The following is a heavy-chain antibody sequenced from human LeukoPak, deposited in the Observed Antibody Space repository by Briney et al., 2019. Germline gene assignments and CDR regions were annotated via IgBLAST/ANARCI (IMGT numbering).Heavy chain of an antibody. D-gene: IGHD4-17*01. CDR3: ASPRRYYGDYYSY. V-gene: IGHV4-39*01. J-gene: IGHJ4*02. CDR2: IYYNGST. CDR1: GGSISSSSYY. Sequence: SETLSLTCTVSGGSISSSSYYWGWIRQPPGKGLEWIGSIYYNGSTYYNPSLKSRVTISVDTSKNQFSLKLSSVTAADTAVYYCASPRRYYGDYYSYWGQGTLVTVSS.